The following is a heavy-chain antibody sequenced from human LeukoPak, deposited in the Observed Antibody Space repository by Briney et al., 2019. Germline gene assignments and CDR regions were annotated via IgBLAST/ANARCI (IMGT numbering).Heavy chain of an antibody. Sequence: GGSLRLSCAASGFTFSSYEMNWVRQAPGKGLEWVSYISSSGSTIYYADSVKGRFTISRDNAKNSLYLQMNSLRAEDTAVYYCAMLQVDNCDYWGQGTLVTVSS. J-gene: IGHJ4*02. V-gene: IGHV3-48*03. CDR3: AMLQVDNCDY. D-gene: IGHD5-12*01. CDR1: GFTFSSYE. CDR2: ISSSGSTI.